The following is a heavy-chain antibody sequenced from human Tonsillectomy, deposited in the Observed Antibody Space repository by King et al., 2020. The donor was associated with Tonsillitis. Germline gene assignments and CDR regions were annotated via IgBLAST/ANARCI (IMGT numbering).Heavy chain of an antibody. J-gene: IGHJ4*02. CDR1: GYTFTSYY. Sequence: QLVQSGADVKKPGASVKVSCKASGYTFTSYYMHWVRQAPGQGLEWMGIINPSGGAATYAQKFKGRVTMTRDTSTGTVYMELSSLRSEDTALYYCARRGYGSGNYYFDYWGQGTLVTVSS. CDR3: ARRGYGSGNYYFDY. D-gene: IGHD3-10*01. V-gene: IGHV1-46*03. CDR2: INPSGGAA.